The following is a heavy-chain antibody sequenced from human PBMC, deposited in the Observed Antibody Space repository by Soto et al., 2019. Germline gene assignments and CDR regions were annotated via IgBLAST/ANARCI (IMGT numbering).Heavy chain of an antibody. Sequence: SETLSLTCTFSGSSIIGYYWTWIRQSPERGLEWIGYIHHSGSANYNPSLNSRLTMSVDRSKSQFSMKLASVTAADTAVYYCARGVGGSGLNWFDPWGQGTLVTVSS. CDR2: IHHSGSA. D-gene: IGHD6-19*01. CDR3: ARGVGGSGLNWFDP. CDR1: GSSIIGYY. V-gene: IGHV4-59*12. J-gene: IGHJ5*02.